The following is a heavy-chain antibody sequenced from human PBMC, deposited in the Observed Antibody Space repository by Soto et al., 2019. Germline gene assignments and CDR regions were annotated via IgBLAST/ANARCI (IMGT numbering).Heavy chain of an antibody. CDR3: AKEDATWIQLWLPLDAFDI. CDR2: ISGSGGST. V-gene: IGHV3-23*01. D-gene: IGHD5-18*01. Sequence: AVGSLRHSCAASGFTCSSYAMSWVRQAPGKGLEWVSAISGSGGSTYYADSVKGRFTISRDNSKNTLYLQMNSLRAEDTAVYYCAKEDATWIQLWLPLDAFDIWGQGTMVTVSS. J-gene: IGHJ3*02. CDR1: GFTCSSYA.